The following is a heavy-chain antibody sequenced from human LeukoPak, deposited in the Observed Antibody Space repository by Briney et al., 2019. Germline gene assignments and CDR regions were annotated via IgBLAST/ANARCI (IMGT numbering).Heavy chain of an antibody. V-gene: IGHV3-23*01. Sequence: GGSLRLSCAASGFTFSSYAMSWVRQAPVKVLEWVSAISGSGGSTYYADSVKGRFTISRDNSKNTLYLQMNSLRAEDTAVYYCAKDPSGYYYGALKYYLDYWGQGTLVTVSS. J-gene: IGHJ4*02. CDR2: ISGSGGST. CDR3: AKDPSGYYYGALKYYLDY. CDR1: GFTFSSYA. D-gene: IGHD3-22*01.